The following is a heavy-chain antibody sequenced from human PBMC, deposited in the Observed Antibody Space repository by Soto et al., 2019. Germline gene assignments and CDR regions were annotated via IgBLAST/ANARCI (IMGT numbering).Heavy chain of an antibody. Sequence: SETLSLTCAVYGGSFSGYYWSWIRQPPGKGLEWIGEISHSGSTNYNPSLKSRVTISVDTSKNQFSLKLSSVTAADTAVYYCARGVGYCTNGLCYSSNSFKNYYYYMDVWGKGTTVTVSS. V-gene: IGHV4-34*01. CDR1: GGSFSGYY. CDR2: ISHSGST. CDR3: ARGVGYCTNGLCYSSNSFKNYYYYMDV. D-gene: IGHD2-8*01. J-gene: IGHJ6*03.